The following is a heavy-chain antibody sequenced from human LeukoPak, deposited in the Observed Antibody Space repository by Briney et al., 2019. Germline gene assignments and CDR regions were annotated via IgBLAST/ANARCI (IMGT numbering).Heavy chain of an antibody. CDR2: ISGSGGST. CDR3: AKDRFYYYDSSGYYPGRDAFDI. V-gene: IGHV3-23*01. J-gene: IGHJ3*02. D-gene: IGHD3-22*01. Sequence: GGSLRLSCAASGFTFSSYAMSWVRQAPGKGLEWVSAISGSGGSTYYADSVKGRFTISRDNSKNTLYLQMNGLRAEDTAVYYCAKDRFYYYDSSGYYPGRDAFDIWGQGTMVTVSS. CDR1: GFTFSSYA.